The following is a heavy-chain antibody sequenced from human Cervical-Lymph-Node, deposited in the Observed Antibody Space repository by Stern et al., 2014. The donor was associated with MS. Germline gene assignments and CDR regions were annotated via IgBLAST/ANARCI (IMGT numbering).Heavy chain of an antibody. J-gene: IGHJ5*01. Sequence: VQLVQSGAEVKKPGASVKVSCKASGYSFSPYYLHWVRQAPGQGLDGMGWINPDRGDTEYAQKFQGRVTMTRDTSIRTVYMELKRLTSDDTGIYYCARDEGTYWFDSWGQGARISVSS. V-gene: IGHV1-2*02. CDR3: ARDEGTYWFDS. CDR1: GYSFSPYY. CDR2: INPDRGDT. D-gene: IGHD1-7*01.